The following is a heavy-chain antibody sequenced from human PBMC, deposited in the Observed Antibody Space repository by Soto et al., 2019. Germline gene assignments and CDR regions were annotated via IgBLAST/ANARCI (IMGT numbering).Heavy chain of an antibody. D-gene: IGHD6-13*01. Sequence: GGSLRLSCTASGFTFSRHAMTWVRQAPGKGLEWVSGLSDSGGSIYYADSVKGRFIISRDNSMNTLYLQMNTLRAEDTAIYYCAKVSSSWYAGFFDLWRQGTLVTVSS. CDR1: GFTFSRHA. CDR3: AKVSSSWYAGFFDL. CDR2: LSDSGGSI. J-gene: IGHJ5*02. V-gene: IGHV3-23*01.